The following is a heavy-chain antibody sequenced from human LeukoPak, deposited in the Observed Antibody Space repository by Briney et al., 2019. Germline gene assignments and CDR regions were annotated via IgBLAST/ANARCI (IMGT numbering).Heavy chain of an antibody. D-gene: IGHD3-22*01. Sequence: PGGSLRLSCVASGFSFSTYWMSWVRQAPGKGLEWVANIKQDGSEKYYVDSVKGRFTISRDNAKNSLYLQMNSLRAEDTAVYYCAKDFYYDSSNYDWGQGTLVTVSS. CDR3: AKDFYYDSSNYD. CDR1: GFSFSTYW. V-gene: IGHV3-7*01. CDR2: IKQDGSEK. J-gene: IGHJ4*02.